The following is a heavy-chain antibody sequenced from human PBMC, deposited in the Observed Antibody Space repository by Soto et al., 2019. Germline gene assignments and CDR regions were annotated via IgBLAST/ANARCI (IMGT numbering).Heavy chain of an antibody. J-gene: IGHJ6*02. CDR1: GYSFTSYW. CDR2: IYPGDSDT. Sequence: PGESLKISCKGSGYSFTSYWIGWVRQMPGKGLEWMGIIYPGDSDTRYSPSFQGQVTISADKSISPAYLQWSSLKASDTAMYYCARPRSSSRNYYGMDVWGQGTTVTVSS. V-gene: IGHV5-51*01. CDR3: ARPRSSSRNYYGMDV. D-gene: IGHD6-13*01.